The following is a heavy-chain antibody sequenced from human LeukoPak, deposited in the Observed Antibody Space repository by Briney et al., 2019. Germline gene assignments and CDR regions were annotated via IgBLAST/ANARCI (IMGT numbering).Heavy chain of an antibody. V-gene: IGHV1-46*01. J-gene: IGHJ4*02. Sequence: GASVKVSCKASGYTFTSYYMHWVRQAPGQGLEWMGIINPSGGSTSYAQKFQGRVTMTTDTSTSTAYMELRSLRSDDTAVYYCARDSSSWLDYWGQGTLVTVSS. CDR3: ARDSSSWLDY. CDR2: INPSGGST. CDR1: GYTFTSYY. D-gene: IGHD6-6*01.